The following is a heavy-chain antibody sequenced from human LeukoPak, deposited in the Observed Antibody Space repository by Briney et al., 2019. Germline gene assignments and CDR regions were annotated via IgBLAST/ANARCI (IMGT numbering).Heavy chain of an antibody. V-gene: IGHV4-59*11. Sequence: APETPSLTCTDPGGSISSHYWSWSRQTPGEGLGWSGHIYYSGSTNYNPSLKSRVTISVDTSKNQFSLKLSSMTAADTAVYYCARGFSQNYYDSSGSRTTRNWFDPWGQGTLVTVSS. D-gene: IGHD3-22*01. J-gene: IGHJ5*02. CDR1: GGSISSHY. CDR3: ARGFSQNYYDSSGSRTTRNWFDP. CDR2: IYYSGST.